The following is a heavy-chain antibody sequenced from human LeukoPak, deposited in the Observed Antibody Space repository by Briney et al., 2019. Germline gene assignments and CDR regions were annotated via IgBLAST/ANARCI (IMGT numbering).Heavy chain of an antibody. Sequence: SGGSLRLSCAASGFTFSSYAMSWVRQAPGKGLEWVSAISGSGGSTYHADSVKGRFTISRDNSKNTLYLQMNSLRAEDTAVYYCAKARITMIVVAYDFDYWGQGTLVTVSS. CDR2: ISGSGGST. J-gene: IGHJ4*02. CDR3: AKARITMIVVAYDFDY. V-gene: IGHV3-23*01. CDR1: GFTFSSYA. D-gene: IGHD3-22*01.